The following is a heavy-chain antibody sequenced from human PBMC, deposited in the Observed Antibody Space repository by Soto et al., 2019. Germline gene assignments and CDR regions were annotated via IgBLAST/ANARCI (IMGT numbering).Heavy chain of an antibody. Sequence: ASVKVSCKASGYTFTSYGISWVRQAPGQGLEWMGWISAYNGNTNYAQKLQGRVTMTTDTSTSTAYMELRSLRSDDTAVYYCATSNPLYCSGGSCDRNAFDIWGQGTMVTVSS. CDR1: GYTFTSYG. J-gene: IGHJ3*02. V-gene: IGHV1-18*01. CDR3: ATSNPLYCSGGSCDRNAFDI. CDR2: ISAYNGNT. D-gene: IGHD2-15*01.